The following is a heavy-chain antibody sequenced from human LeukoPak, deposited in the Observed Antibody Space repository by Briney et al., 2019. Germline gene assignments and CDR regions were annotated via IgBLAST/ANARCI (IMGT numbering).Heavy chain of an antibody. J-gene: IGHJ3*01. Sequence: SETLSLTCTVSGGSISSYYWSWIRQPPGKGLEWIGYIYYSGSTNYNPSLKSRVTISVDTSKNQFSLKLSSVTAADTAVYYCANADRYCSDGNCHVPDAFDFWGQGTMVTVSS. V-gene: IGHV4-59*01. D-gene: IGHD2-15*01. CDR2: IYYSGST. CDR3: ANADRYCSDGNCHVPDAFDF. CDR1: GGSISSYY.